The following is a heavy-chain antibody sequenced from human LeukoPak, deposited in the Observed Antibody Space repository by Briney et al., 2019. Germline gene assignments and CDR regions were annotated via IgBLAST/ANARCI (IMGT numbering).Heavy chain of an antibody. J-gene: IGHJ6*02. V-gene: IGHV3-74*01. CDR1: GFTFRSYW. Sequence: GGSLRLSCEASGFTFRSYWMNWVRQAPGEGLVWVSRINSDGTTTNYADSVKGRFTTSRDNAKNTLYLQMNSLRVEDTAVYYCASDYYGMDVWGQGTTVTVSS. CDR2: INSDGTTT. CDR3: ASDYYGMDV.